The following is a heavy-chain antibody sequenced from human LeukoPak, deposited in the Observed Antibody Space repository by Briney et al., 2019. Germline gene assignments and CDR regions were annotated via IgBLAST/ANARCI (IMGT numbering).Heavy chain of an antibody. CDR3: ARQGVYYYDSSGPDY. CDR1: GYSFTSYW. V-gene: IGHV5-51*01. D-gene: IGHD3-22*01. Sequence: GESLKISCKGSGYSFTSYWIGWVRQMPGKGLEWMGNIYPGDSDYRYSPSFQGQVTISADKSISTAYLQWSSLKASDTAMYYCARQGVYYYDSSGPDYWGQGTLVTVSS. J-gene: IGHJ4*02. CDR2: IYPGDSDY.